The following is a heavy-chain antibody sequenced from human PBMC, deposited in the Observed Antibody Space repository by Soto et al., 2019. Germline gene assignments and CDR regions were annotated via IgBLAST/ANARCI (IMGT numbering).Heavy chain of an antibody. Sequence: GGSLRLSCAASGFTFDDYAMHWVRQAPGKGLEWVSGISWNSGSIGYADSVKGRFTISRDNAKNSLYLQMNSLRAEDTALYYCAKGSCSSTSCSVDYWGQGTLVTVSS. CDR1: GFTFDDYA. D-gene: IGHD2-2*01. CDR3: AKGSCSSTSCSVDY. V-gene: IGHV3-9*01. CDR2: ISWNSGSI. J-gene: IGHJ4*02.